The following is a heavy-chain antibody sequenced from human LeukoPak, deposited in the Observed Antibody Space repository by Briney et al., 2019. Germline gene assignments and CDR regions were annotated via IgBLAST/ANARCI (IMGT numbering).Heavy chain of an antibody. CDR1: GGSISRGGYY. CDR2: IYYSGSA. D-gene: IGHD2-21*02. V-gene: IGHV4-31*03. Sequence: PSQTLSLTCNVSGGSISRGGYYWSWIRQHPGKGLEWIVYIYYSGSAYYNPSLKSRLTISVDTSKNQFSLKLSSVTAADTAVYYCARAAVPWAYCGGDCQNWFDPWGQGTLVTVSS. J-gene: IGHJ5*02. CDR3: ARAAVPWAYCGGDCQNWFDP.